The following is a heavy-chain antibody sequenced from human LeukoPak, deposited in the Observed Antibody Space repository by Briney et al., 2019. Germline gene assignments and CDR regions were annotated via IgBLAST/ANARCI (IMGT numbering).Heavy chain of an antibody. D-gene: IGHD6-13*01. CDR2: ISSSSSYI. V-gene: IGHV3-21*01. CDR3: ARGGVSRDYFDY. CDR1: GFTFSSYS. J-gene: IGHJ4*02. Sequence: GGSLRLSCTASGFTFSSYSMNWVRQAPGKGLEWVSSISSSSSYIYYADSVKGRFTISRDNAKNSLYLQMNSLRAEDTAVYYCARGGVSRDYFDYWGQGTLVTVSS.